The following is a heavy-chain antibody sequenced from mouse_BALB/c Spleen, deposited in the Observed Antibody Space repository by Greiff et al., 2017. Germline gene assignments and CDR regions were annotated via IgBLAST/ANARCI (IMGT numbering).Heavy chain of an antibody. V-gene: IGHV5-6-5*01. CDR1: GFTFSSYA. J-gene: IGHJ4*01. CDR2: ISSGGST. CDR3: ARGVYYYGSSHYYYAMDY. Sequence: EVQGVESGGGLVKPGGSLKLSCAASGFTFSSYAMSWVRQTPEKRLEWVASISSGGSTYYPDSVKGRFTISRDNARNILYLQMSSLRSEDTAMYYCARGVYYYGSSHYYYAMDYWGQGTSVTVSS. D-gene: IGHD1-1*01.